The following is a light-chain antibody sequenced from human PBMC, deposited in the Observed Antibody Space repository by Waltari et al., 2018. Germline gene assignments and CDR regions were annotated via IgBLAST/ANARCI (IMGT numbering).Light chain of an antibody. V-gene: IGLV2-11*01. Sequence: QSALTQPRSVSGSPGQSVTFACTGTTIGGDVYDYVSWYQQHPDKPPKLIRDDVTKRPAGVPDRFSGSKSGNTASLTISGLQPEDEANYYCLSYTRNDWVFGGGTKLTVL. J-gene: IGLJ3*02. CDR1: TIGGDVYDY. CDR3: LSYTRNDWV. CDR2: DVT.